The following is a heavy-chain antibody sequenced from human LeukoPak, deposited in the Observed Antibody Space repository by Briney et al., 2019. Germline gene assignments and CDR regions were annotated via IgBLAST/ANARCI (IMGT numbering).Heavy chain of an antibody. Sequence: VASVKVSCKASGGTFSSYAISWVRQAPGQGLEWMGGIIPIFGTANYAQKFQGRVTITADESTSTAYMELSSLRSEDTAVYYCARGAPEMATINSYFDYWGQGTLVTVSS. CDR3: ARGAPEMATINSYFDY. V-gene: IGHV1-69*01. CDR2: IIPIFGTA. J-gene: IGHJ4*02. CDR1: GGTFSSYA. D-gene: IGHD5-24*01.